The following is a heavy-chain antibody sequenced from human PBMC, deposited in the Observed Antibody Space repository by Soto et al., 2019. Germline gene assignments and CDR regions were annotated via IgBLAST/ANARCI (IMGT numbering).Heavy chain of an antibody. V-gene: IGHV5-10-1*01. CDR3: ARPRISDPSHNYGMDV. CDR1: GYSFTSYW. CDR2: IDPSDSYT. D-gene: IGHD2-21*01. Sequence: PGESLKISCKGPGYSFTSYWISWVRQLPGKGLEWMGRIDPSDSYTNYSPSFHGHVTISADKSITTAYLQWSSLKASDTAMYYCARPRISDPSHNYGMDVWGQGTTVTVSS. J-gene: IGHJ6*02.